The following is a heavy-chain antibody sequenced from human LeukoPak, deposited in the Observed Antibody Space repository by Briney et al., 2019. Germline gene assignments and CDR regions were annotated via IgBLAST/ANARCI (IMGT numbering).Heavy chain of an antibody. V-gene: IGHV3-23*01. D-gene: IGHD5-18*01. CDR3: AKHRHSDAAMVNDWFDT. CDR1: GFTFISCA. CDR2: ISGGGYST. Sequence: PGGSLRLSCAASGFTFISCAMSWVRQAPGKGLEWVSVISGGGYSTYYADSVKGRSTISRDNSKNTLFLQMSSLRAEDTAVYYCAKHRHSDAAMVNDWFDTWGQGTQVTVSS. J-gene: IGHJ5*02.